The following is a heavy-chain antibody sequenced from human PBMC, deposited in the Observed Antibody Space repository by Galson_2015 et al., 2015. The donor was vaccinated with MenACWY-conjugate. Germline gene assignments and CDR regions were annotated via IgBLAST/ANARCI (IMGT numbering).Heavy chain of an antibody. CDR2: ISESSSTI. V-gene: IGHV3-48*01. CDR1: GFTFSSYS. CDR3: ASRGISSWYRQYFQR. D-gene: IGHD6-13*01. J-gene: IGHJ1*01. Sequence: SLRLSCAASGFTFSSYSMNWVRQAPGKGLEWVSYISESSSTIVYADSVKGRFTISRDNAKYSLYLPMNSLRAEDTAVYYCASRGISSWYRQYFQRWGQGTLVTVSS.